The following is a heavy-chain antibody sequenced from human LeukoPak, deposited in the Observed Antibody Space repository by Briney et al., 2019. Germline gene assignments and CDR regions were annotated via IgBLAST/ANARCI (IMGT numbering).Heavy chain of an antibody. CDR1: GGSFSSGSYY. D-gene: IGHD1-1*01. J-gene: IGHJ4*02. V-gene: IGHV4-61*01. CDR2: IYYSGST. CDR3: ARDPLFDRLDLDTSK. Sequence: SETLSLTCTVSGGSFSSGSYYWSWIRQPPGKGLEWIGYIYYSGSTNYNPSLKSRVTISVDTSKNQFSLKLSSVTAADTAVYYCARDPLFDRLDLDTSKWGQGTLVTVSS.